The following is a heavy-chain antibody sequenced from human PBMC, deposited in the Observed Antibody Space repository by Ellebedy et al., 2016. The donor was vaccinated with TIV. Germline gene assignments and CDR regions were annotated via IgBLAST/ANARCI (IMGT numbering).Heavy chain of an antibody. CDR1: GYSFTSYW. CDR3: ARLAAGLYYYYYGMDV. J-gene: IGHJ6*02. CDR2: IYPGDSDT. Sequence: GESLKISCKGSGYSFTSYWIGWVRQMPGKGLEWMGIIYPGDSDTRYSPSFQGQVTISADKSISTAYLQWSSLKASDTAMYSCARLAAGLYYYYYGMDVWGQGTAVTVSS. V-gene: IGHV5-51*01. D-gene: IGHD6-19*01.